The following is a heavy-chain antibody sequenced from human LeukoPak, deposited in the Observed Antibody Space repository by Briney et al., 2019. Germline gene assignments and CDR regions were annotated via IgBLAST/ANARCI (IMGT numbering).Heavy chain of an antibody. J-gene: IGHJ4*02. CDR2: ISSSSSYV. V-gene: IGHV3-21*01. D-gene: IGHD3-3*01. Sequence: GGSLRLFCAASGFTFSSYSMNWVRQAPGKGLEWVSSISSSSSYVYYADSVKGRFTISRDNAKNSLYLQMNSLRAEDTAVYYCARDLRIRFLEWLSARGFDYWGQGTLVTVSS. CDR1: GFTFSSYS. CDR3: ARDLRIRFLEWLSARGFDY.